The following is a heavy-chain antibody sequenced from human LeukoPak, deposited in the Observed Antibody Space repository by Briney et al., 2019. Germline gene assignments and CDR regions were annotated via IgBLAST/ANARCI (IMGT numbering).Heavy chain of an antibody. Sequence: GGSLRLSCAASGFTFRSLEMNWVRQAPGKGLEWVSYISGTGAAMYYADSVKGRFTISRDNAKNSLYLQMNSLRAEDTAVYYCAREGDLYDRSTSSQFDYWGQGTLATVSS. V-gene: IGHV3-48*03. D-gene: IGHD3-22*01. J-gene: IGHJ4*02. CDR3: AREGDLYDRSTSSQFDY. CDR1: GFTFRSLE. CDR2: ISGTGAAM.